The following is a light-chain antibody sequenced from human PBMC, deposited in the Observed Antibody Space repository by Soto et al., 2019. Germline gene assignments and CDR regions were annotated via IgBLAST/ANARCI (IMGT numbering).Light chain of an antibody. CDR2: KGT. CDR1: SSEVGAYNS. J-gene: IGLJ1*01. Sequence: QSALAQPASVSGSPGQSITISCTGTSSEVGAYNSVSWYQQHPHRAPQVIIYKGTQRPSGVSNLFSGSTAGNAASLTISARQADDEADYFCCSSAPESTYVFGTGTKVTVL. V-gene: IGLV2-23*01. CDR3: CSSAPESTYV.